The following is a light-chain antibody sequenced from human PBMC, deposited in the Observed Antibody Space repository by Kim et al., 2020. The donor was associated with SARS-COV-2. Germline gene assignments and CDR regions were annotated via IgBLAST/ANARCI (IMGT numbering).Light chain of an antibody. Sequence: QRGTIPCTGSSSNIGAGYEVHWYQQLPGTAPKLLIYGDINRPSGVPDRFSGSKSGTSASLAITGLQTEDEADYYCQSYDNSLSGYVFGTGTKVTVL. CDR1: SSNIGAGYE. CDR2: GDI. J-gene: IGLJ1*01. V-gene: IGLV1-40*01. CDR3: QSYDNSLSGYV.